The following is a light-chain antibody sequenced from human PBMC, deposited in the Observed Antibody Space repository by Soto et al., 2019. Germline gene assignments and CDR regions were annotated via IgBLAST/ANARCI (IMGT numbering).Light chain of an antibody. V-gene: IGLV1-40*01. J-gene: IGLJ2*01. CDR1: SSNIGAGYD. Sequence: QSVLTQPPSVSGAPGQRVTISCTGSSSNIGAGYDVHWYQQLPGTAPKLLIYGNSNRPSGVPDRFSGSKSGTSASLAITGLQAEDEADYYCQSYDSSLSGSMVFGGGTNSPS. CDR2: GNS. CDR3: QSYDSSLSGSMV.